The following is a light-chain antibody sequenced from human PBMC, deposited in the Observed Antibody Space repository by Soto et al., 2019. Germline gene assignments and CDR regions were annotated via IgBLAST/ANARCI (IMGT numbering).Light chain of an antibody. CDR1: QSIVTY. V-gene: IGKV1-39*01. J-gene: IGKJ1*01. Sequence: DIQMTQSPSSLSASVGDRVTITCRASQSIVTYLNWYLQKPGKAPKLLIYAASSLQSGVPSRFSGSGSGTDFTLTISCLQSEDFATYYCQQYYSYPRTFGQGTNVDNK. CDR3: QQYYSYPRT. CDR2: AAS.